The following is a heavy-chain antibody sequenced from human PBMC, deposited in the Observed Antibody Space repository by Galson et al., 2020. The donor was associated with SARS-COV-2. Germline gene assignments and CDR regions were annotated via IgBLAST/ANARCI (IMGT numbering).Heavy chain of an antibody. CDR2: ISSSGSTI. D-gene: IGHD5-12*01. J-gene: IGHJ6*02. Sequence: GESLTISCAASGFTFSDYYMSWIRQTPGKGLEWVSYISSSGSTIYYTDSVKGRFTISRDNAKNSLYLQMNSLRAEDTAVYYCASRRRAYSGYDTAVGDWGQGTTVTVSS. CDR3: ASRRRAYSGYDTAVGD. CDR1: GFTFSDYY. V-gene: IGHV3-11*01.